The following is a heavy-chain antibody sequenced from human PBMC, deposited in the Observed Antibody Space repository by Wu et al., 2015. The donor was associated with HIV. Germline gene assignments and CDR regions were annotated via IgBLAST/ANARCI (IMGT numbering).Heavy chain of an antibody. V-gene: IGHV1-69*13. D-gene: IGHD3-16*01. CDR2: IIPIFGTA. CDR1: GGTFSSYA. CDR3: VRDGGDTRLPHAFDI. Sequence: QVQLVQSGAEVKKPGSSVKVSCKASGGTFSSYAISWVRQAPGQGLEWMGRIIPIFGTANYAQKFQGRVTITADESTSTAYMELSSLRSDDTAVYYCVRDGGDTRLPHAFDIWGQGTMVTVSS. J-gene: IGHJ3*02.